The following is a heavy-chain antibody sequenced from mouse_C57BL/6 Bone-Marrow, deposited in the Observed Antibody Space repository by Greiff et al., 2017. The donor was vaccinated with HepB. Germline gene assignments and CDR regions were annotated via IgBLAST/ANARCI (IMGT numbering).Heavy chain of an antibody. D-gene: IGHD2-4*01. V-gene: IGHV1-26*01. Sequence: VHVKQSGPELVKPGASVKISCKASGYTFTDYYMNWVKQRHGKGLEWIGEINPNNGGTSYNHKFKGKATLTLDKSSSTAYMQLCSLTSEYSAVNYCARYDYDEVDFCGQGTTPTVTA. CDR2: INPNNGGT. CDR3: ARYDYDEVDF. J-gene: IGHJ2*01. CDR1: GYTFTDYY.